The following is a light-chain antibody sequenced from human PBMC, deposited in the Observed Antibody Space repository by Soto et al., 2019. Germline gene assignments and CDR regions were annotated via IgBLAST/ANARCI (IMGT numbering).Light chain of an antibody. CDR1: EGIGTY. Sequence: LTLSRSSLNASVGDRVTVTFRASEGIGTYLVWYQQKSGKAPTVLIYASSTLQTGVPSRFSGSGSGTDFSLTIMSLHPEDVATYCCQQVDCYPRTFGHGAKVDI. CDR3: QQVDCYPRT. CDR2: ASS. V-gene: IGKV1-9*01. J-gene: IGKJ1*01.